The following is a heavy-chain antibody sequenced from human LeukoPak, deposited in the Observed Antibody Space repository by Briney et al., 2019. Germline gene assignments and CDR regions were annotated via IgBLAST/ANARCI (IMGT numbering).Heavy chain of an antibody. CDR1: GGSFSGYY. J-gene: IGHJ5*02. D-gene: IGHD3-3*01. CDR2: INHSGST. CDR3: AGGKIDYDFWSGYRKYNWFDP. V-gene: IGHV4-34*09. Sequence: SETLSLTCAVYGGSFSGYYWSWIRQPPGKGLEWIGEINHSGSTNYNPSLKSRVTISVDTSKNQFSLKLSSVTAADTAVYYCAGGKIDYDFWSGYRKYNWFDPWGQGTLVTVSS.